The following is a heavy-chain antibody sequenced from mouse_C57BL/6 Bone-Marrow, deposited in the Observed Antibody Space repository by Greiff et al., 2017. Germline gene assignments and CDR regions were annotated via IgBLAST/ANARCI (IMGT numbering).Heavy chain of an antibody. CDR3: ASDYYGSSYAWFAY. Sequence: ESGPGLVKPSQSLSLTCSVTGYSITSGYYWNWIRQFPGNKLEWMGYIRYDGSNNYNPSLKNRISITRDTSTNQFFLKLNSVTTEDTATYYCASDYYGSSYAWFAYWGQWTLVTVSA. V-gene: IGHV3-6*01. CDR1: GYSITSGYY. CDR2: IRYDGSN. J-gene: IGHJ3*01. D-gene: IGHD1-1*01.